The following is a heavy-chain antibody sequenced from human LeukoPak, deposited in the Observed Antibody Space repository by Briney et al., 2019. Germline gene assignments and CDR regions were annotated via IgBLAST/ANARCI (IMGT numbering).Heavy chain of an antibody. CDR2: FSGSGGST. Sequence: GGSLRLSCAASGFTFSSYAMSWVRQAPGKGLEWVSTFSGSGGSTHYADSVKGRFTISRDNSKNTLYLQMNSLRAEDTAIYYCAKNGDRGAYCSGGSCYPYYYYNMDVWGKGTTVTISS. CDR3: AKNGDRGAYCSGGSCYPYYYYNMDV. CDR1: GFTFSSYA. V-gene: IGHV3-23*01. J-gene: IGHJ6*03. D-gene: IGHD2-15*01.